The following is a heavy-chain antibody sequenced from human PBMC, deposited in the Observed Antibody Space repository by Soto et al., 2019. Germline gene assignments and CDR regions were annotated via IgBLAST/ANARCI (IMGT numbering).Heavy chain of an antibody. D-gene: IGHD4-4*01. Sequence: PGESLKISCKGSGYSFTSYWIGLVRQMPGKGLEWMGIIYPGDSDTRYSPSFQGQVTISADKSISTAYLQWSSLKASDTAMYYCARSTVTTGPSDYYYYGMDVWGQGTTVTVSS. CDR3: ARSTVTTGPSDYYYYGMDV. V-gene: IGHV5-51*01. CDR1: GYSFTSYW. CDR2: IYPGDSDT. J-gene: IGHJ6*02.